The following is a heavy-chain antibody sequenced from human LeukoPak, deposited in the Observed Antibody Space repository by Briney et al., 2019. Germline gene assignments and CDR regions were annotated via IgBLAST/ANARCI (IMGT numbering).Heavy chain of an antibody. Sequence: ASVKVSCKASGYTFTSYGISWVRQAPGQGLEWMGWISAYNGNTNYAQKLQGRVTMTTDTSTSTAYMELRSLRSDDTAVYYCARDRTYYDSSGHYPSDAFDIWGQGTMVTVSS. D-gene: IGHD3-22*01. V-gene: IGHV1-18*01. CDR2: ISAYNGNT. CDR3: ARDRTYYDSSGHYPSDAFDI. J-gene: IGHJ3*02. CDR1: GYTFTSYG.